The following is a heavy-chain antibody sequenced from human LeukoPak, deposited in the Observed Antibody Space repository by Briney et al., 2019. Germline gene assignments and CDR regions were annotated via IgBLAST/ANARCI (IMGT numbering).Heavy chain of an antibody. V-gene: IGHV4-59*01. J-gene: IGHJ3*02. CDR3: ARWTDSSWSHVRDAFDI. CDR2: IYYSGST. CDR1: GDSISGYY. Sequence: PSETLSLTCTVSGDSISGYYWSWIRQPPGKGLEWIGYIYYSGSTNYNPSLKSRVTISVDTSKNHFSLRLSSVTAADTAVYYCARWTDSSWSHVRDAFDIWGQGTMVTVSS. D-gene: IGHD6-13*01.